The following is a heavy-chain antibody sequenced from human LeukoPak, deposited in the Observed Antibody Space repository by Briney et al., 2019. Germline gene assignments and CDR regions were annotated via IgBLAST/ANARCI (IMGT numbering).Heavy chain of an antibody. D-gene: IGHD3-22*01. CDR2: VNPTSGVP. CDR1: GYTFTGHY. CDR3: ARAYYYDGSGFYYH. J-gene: IGHJ4*02. Sequence: ASVKVSCKASGYTFTGHYIHWMRQAPGHGLEWMGWVNPTSGVPNYGQKFLGRVSMTRDTSISTAYLEVTSLRSDDTAVYYCARAYYYDGSGFYYHWGQGTLVTVSS. V-gene: IGHV1-2*02.